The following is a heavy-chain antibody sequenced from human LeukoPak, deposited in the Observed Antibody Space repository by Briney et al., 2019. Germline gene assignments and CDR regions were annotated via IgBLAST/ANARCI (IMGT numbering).Heavy chain of an antibody. V-gene: IGHV3-7*05. D-gene: IGHD6-13*01. Sequence: PGGSLRLSCAASGXTFSSYWMSWVRQAPGTGLEWAANIKQDGSEKYYVDSVKGRFTISRDNAKNSLYLQMNSLRAEDTAVYYCARVWFSSSQTFDSWGQGTLVTVSS. CDR1: GXTFSSYW. CDR3: ARVWFSSSQTFDS. J-gene: IGHJ4*02. CDR2: IKQDGSEK.